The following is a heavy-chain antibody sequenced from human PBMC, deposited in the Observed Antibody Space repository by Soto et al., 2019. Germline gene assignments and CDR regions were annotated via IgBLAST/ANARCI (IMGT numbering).Heavy chain of an antibody. J-gene: IGHJ4*02. V-gene: IGHV3-30*04. D-gene: IGHD4-17*01. Sequence: GGSLRLSCAASGSTFGSFAMHWVRQAPGKGLEWVAIISYDGRHSNYAGSVKGRFTISRDNSKNTLYLQMNSLRAEDTAVYYCAREISTATIKCYFDCWGQGTLVTVSS. CDR2: ISYDGRHS. CDR1: GSTFGSFA. CDR3: AREISTATIKCYFDC.